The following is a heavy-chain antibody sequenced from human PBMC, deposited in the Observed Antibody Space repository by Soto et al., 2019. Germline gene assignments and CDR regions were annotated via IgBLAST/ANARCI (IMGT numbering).Heavy chain of an antibody. J-gene: IGHJ6*02. CDR2: IYYSGST. V-gene: IGHV4-39*01. D-gene: IGHD3-10*01. CDR3: ARLWFGEYYYYYGMDV. Sequence: SETLSLTCTVSGGSISSSSYYWGWIGQPPGKGLEWIGSIYYSGSTYYNPSLKSRVTISVDTSKNQFSLKLSSVTAADTAVYYCARLWFGEYYYYYGMDVWGQGTTVTAP. CDR1: GGSISSSSYY.